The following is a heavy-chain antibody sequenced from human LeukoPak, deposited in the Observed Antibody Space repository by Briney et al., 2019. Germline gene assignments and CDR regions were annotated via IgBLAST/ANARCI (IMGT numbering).Heavy chain of an antibody. CDR3: AREDYGSGSYPLDY. D-gene: IGHD3-10*01. CDR2: ISSNGRNT. Sequence: PGGSLRLSCAASGFTFSNFALHWVRQAPGKGLEYVSAISSNGRNTYYANSVKGRFTISRDNSKNTLYLEMNSLRAEDMAVYYCAREDYGSGSYPLDYWGQGTLVTVSP. J-gene: IGHJ4*02. V-gene: IGHV3-64*01. CDR1: GFTFSNFA.